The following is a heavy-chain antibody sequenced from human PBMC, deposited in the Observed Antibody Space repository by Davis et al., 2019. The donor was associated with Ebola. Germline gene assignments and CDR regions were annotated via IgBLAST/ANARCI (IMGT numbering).Heavy chain of an antibody. CDR3: AREDYYDSSGYYYAEFYFDY. CDR1: GFTFSSYS. D-gene: IGHD3-22*01. V-gene: IGHV3-48*01. Sequence: PGGSLRLSCAASGFTFSSYSMNWVRQAPGKGLEWVSYISSSSSTIYYADSVKGRFTISRDNSKNTLYLQMNSLRAEDTAVYYCAREDYYDSSGYYYAEFYFDYWGQGTLVTVSS. CDR2: ISSSSSTI. J-gene: IGHJ4*02.